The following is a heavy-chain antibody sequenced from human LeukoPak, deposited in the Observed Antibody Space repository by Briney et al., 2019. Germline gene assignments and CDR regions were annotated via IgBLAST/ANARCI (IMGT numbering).Heavy chain of an antibody. D-gene: IGHD3-10*01. Sequence: GGSLRLSCAASGFTFSSYGMHWVRHAPGKGREWVAFIRYDGSNKYYADSVKGRFTISRDNSKNTLYLQLNSLRAEATPVYYSAKDTAGRLNDYYMDVWGKGTMVTVSS. CDR2: IRYDGSNK. J-gene: IGHJ6*03. CDR3: AKDTAGRLNDYYMDV. CDR1: GFTFSSYG. V-gene: IGHV3-30*02.